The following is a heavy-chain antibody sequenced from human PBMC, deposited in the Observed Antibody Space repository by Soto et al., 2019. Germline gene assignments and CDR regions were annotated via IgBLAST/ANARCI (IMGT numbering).Heavy chain of an antibody. CDR2: VSGGSGVT. CDR3: AKWNGYGDY. D-gene: IGHD1-1*01. V-gene: IGHV3-23*01. CDR1: GFSFSTYG. J-gene: IGHJ4*02. Sequence: EVQLLESGGGLVQPGGSLRLSCAVSGFSFSTYGVTWVRQAPGKGLEWVSGVSGGSGVTHFADSVKGRFTITGDNSKNTVYLHMNSLRVEDTAVYYCAKWNGYGDYWGQGTLVTVSS.